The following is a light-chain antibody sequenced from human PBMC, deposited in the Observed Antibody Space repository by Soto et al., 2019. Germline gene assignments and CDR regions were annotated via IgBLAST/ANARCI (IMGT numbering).Light chain of an antibody. CDR1: QSVSSSY. CDR2: GAS. CDR3: QQYGSSPLT. Sequence: EIVLTQSPGTLSLSPGERATLSCRASQSVSSSYLAWYQQKPGQAPRLLIYGASSRATGIPDRFSGSGSGTDFTLTISRLEHEGFAVYYCQQYGSSPLTFGGGTKVEIK. J-gene: IGKJ4*01. V-gene: IGKV3-20*01.